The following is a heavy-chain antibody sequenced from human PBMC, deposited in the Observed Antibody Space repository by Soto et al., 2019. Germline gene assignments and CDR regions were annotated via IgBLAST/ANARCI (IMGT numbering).Heavy chain of an antibody. CDR2: INGDGSRA. CDR1: GFTFTTFSSYW. Sequence: EVQLVQSGGGLVQPGGSLRLSCAASGFTFTTFSSYWMHWVRQTPGQGLVWVSRINGDGSRATYADSVKGRFTISRDNAQNTLYLQMDSLRAEDTAMCYCATSGVDSRFYFDCWGQGTPVTVSS. J-gene: IGHJ4*02. V-gene: IGHV3-74*01. D-gene: IGHD3-10*01. CDR3: ATSGVDSRFYFDC.